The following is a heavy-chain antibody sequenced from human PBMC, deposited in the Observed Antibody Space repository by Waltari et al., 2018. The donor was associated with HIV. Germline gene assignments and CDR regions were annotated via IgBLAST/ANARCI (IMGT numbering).Heavy chain of an antibody. V-gene: IGHV3-23*01. CDR2: ISGSGGST. CDR3: AKGFSGWSTFDS. CDR1: GFTFSSYA. D-gene: IGHD6-19*01. Sequence: EVQLLESGGDWVQPGGSLRLSCAASGFTFSSYAMSWVRQAPGKGLGGVSAISGSGGSTYYADSVKGRCTISRDNSKNTLFLQMNSLRAEDTALYYCAKGFSGWSTFDSWGQGTLVTVSS. J-gene: IGHJ4*02.